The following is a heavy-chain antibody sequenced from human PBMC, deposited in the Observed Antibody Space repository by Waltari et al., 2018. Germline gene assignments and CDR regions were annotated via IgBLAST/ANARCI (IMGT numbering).Heavy chain of an antibody. CDR1: GYSISSGYY. CDR2: IYHSGSP. J-gene: IGHJ4*02. V-gene: IGHV4-38-2*01. D-gene: IGHD3-16*01. Sequence: QVQLQESGPGLVKPSETLSLTCAVSGYSISSGYYWGWIRQPPGKGLEWIGSIYHSGSPFYNPSLKSRVTISVNTSKNQFSLKLGSVTAADPAVDYCSGLPPGPLWVFDFRGQGTLVTVSS. CDR3: SGLPPGPLWVFDF.